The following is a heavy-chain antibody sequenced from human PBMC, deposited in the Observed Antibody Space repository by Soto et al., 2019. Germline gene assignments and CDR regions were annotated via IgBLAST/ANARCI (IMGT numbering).Heavy chain of an antibody. CDR3: ARGSYYYDSSGYYHY. D-gene: IGHD3-22*01. V-gene: IGHV4-30-4*01. J-gene: IGHJ4*02. CDR2: IYYSGST. CDR1: GGSISSGDYY. Sequence: SETLSHTCTVSGGSISSGDYYWSWIRQPPGKGLEWIGYIYYSGSTYYNPSLKSRVTISVDTSKNQFSQKLSSVTAADTAVYYCARGSYYYDSSGYYHYWSQGTLVTVSS.